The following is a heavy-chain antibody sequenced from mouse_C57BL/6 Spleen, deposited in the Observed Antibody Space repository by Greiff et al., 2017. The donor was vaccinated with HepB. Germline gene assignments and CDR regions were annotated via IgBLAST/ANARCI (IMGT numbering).Heavy chain of an antibody. J-gene: IGHJ1*03. Sequence: QVQLKQSGAELVRPGSSVKLSCKASGYTFTSYWMHWVKQRPIQGLEWIGNIDPSDSETHYNQKFKDKATLTVDKSSSTAYMQLSSLTSEDSAVYYCARGENGYGVGVWGTGTTVTVSS. V-gene: IGHV1-52*01. CDR2: IDPSDSET. CDR1: GYTFTSYW. D-gene: IGHD2-2*01. CDR3: ARGENGYGVGV.